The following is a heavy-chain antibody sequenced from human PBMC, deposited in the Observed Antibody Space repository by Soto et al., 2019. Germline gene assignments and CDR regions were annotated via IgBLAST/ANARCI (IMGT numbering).Heavy chain of an antibody. D-gene: IGHD6-6*01. CDR1: GDSVSSNSAA. CDR2: TYYRSKWYN. V-gene: IGHV6-1*01. CDR3: ARDRSSSSLFYYYYYYGMDV. Sequence: SQTLSLTCAISGDSVSSNSAAWNWIRQSPPRGLEWLGRTYYRSKWYNDYAVSVKSRITINPDTSKNQFSLQLNSVTPEDTAVYYCARDRSSSSLFYYYYYYGMDVWGQGTTVTVSS. J-gene: IGHJ6*02.